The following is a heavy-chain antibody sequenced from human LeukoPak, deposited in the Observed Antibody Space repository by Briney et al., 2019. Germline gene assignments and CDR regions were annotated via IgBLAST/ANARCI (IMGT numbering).Heavy chain of an antibody. D-gene: IGHD2-2*02. CDR3: ARVRYCSSTSCYSGYFDY. J-gene: IGHJ4*02. CDR2: ISSRASTL. V-gene: IGHV3-48*03. Sequence: GGSLRLSCAASGFTFSSYEVNWVRQAPGKGLEWVSYISSRASTLYYADSVKGRFTISRDNSKNTLYLQMNSLRAEDTAVYYCARVRYCSSTSCYSGYFDYWGQGTLVTVSS. CDR1: GFTFSSYE.